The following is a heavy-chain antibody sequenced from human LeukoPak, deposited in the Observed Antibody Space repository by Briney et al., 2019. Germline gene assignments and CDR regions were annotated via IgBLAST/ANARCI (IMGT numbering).Heavy chain of an antibody. V-gene: IGHV1-18*01. CDR3: ARDHYDILTGYYIGGDY. J-gene: IGHJ4*02. CDR2: ISTYYGTT. D-gene: IGHD3-9*01. CDR1: GYTFTSYG. Sequence: ASVKVSCKASGYTFTSYGISWVRQAPGQGLEWMGWISTYYGTTNYAQTLQGRVTMTTDTSTSTAYMELRSLRSDDTAVYYCARDHYDILTGYYIGGDYWGQGTLVTVSS.